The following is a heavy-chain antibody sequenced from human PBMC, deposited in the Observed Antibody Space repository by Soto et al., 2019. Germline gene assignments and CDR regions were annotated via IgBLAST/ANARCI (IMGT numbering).Heavy chain of an antibody. CDR3: ARSLAVYTYGLFGY. V-gene: IGHV4-59*01. D-gene: IGHD2-21*01. CDR1: GGSISSFY. J-gene: IGHJ4*02. CDR2: IYNTGST. Sequence: PSETLSLTCTVSGGSISSFYWSWIRQPPGKPLEWIGYIYNTGSTNYSPSLKSRVSISVDTSKNQFSLQLSSVTAADTAVYYCARSLAVYTYGLFGYWGQGTLVTVSS.